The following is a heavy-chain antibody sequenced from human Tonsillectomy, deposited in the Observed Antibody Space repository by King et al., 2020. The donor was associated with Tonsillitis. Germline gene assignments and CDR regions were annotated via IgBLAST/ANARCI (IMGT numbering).Heavy chain of an antibody. D-gene: IGHD6-19*01. CDR1: GYTFTSHY. CDR3: AREGGGGIAVPDYYFDY. V-gene: IGHV1-46*03. Sequence: VQLVQSGAEVKKPGASVKVSCKASGYTFTSHYMHWVRQAPGQGLEWMGIINTRGGSTSNAQKFQGRVTMTRDTSTSTVYMELSSLRSEDTAVYYCAREGGGGIAVPDYYFDYWGQGTLVTVSS. CDR2: INTRGGST. J-gene: IGHJ4*02.